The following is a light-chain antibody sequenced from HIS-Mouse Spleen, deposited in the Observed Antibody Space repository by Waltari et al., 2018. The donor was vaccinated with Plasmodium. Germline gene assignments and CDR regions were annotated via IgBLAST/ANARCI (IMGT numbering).Light chain of an antibody. CDR2: STN. CDR3: VLYMGSGIWV. CDR1: SGSVSTSYY. Sequence: QTVVTQEPSFSVSPGGTVTLTCGLSSGSVSTSYYPSLYQQTPGQAPPTLIYSTNTRSSGVPDRFSGSILGNKAALTITGAQADDESDYYCVLYMGSGIWVFGGGTKLTVL. V-gene: IGLV8-61*01. J-gene: IGLJ2*01.